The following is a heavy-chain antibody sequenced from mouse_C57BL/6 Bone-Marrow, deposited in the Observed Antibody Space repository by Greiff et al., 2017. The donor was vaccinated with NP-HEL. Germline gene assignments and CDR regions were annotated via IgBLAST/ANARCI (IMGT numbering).Heavy chain of an antibody. CDR2: IWWDDDK. CDR3: ARSQLLRAWFAY. D-gene: IGHD1-1*01. V-gene: IGHV8-8*01. Sequence: QVTLKESGPGILQPSQTLSLTCSFSGSSLSTFGMGVGWIRQPSGKGLEWLAHIWWDDDKYYNPALKRRLTISKDTSKNQVFLKIANVDTADTATYYCARSQLLRAWFAYWGQGTLVTVSA. J-gene: IGHJ3*01. CDR1: GSSLSTFGMG.